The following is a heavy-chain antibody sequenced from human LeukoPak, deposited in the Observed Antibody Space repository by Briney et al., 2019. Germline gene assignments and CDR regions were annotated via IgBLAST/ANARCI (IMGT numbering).Heavy chain of an antibody. CDR2: INTNTGNP. D-gene: IGHD3-10*01. J-gene: IGHJ4*02. V-gene: IGHV7-4-1*02. CDR1: GYTFTSYA. Sequence: ASVKVSCKASGYTFTSYAMNWVRQAPGRGLEWMGWINTNTGNPTYAQGFTGRFVFSLDASVSTAYLQISNLKAEDTAVYYCAKEVGFGELYLDYWGQGTLVTVFS. CDR3: AKEVGFGELYLDY.